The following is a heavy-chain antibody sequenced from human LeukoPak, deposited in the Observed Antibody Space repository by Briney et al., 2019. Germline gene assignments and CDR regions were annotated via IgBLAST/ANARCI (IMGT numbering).Heavy chain of an antibody. Sequence: GGSLRLSCAASGFTFSNYWMSWVRQAPGKGLEWVANIKQDGSAKYYLDSVKGRFTISRDNAKNSLYLQMNSLRAEDTAVYYCARVTGYFDYWGQGTLVTLSS. J-gene: IGHJ4*02. V-gene: IGHV3-7*01. CDR1: GFTFSNYW. CDR3: ARVTGYFDY. CDR2: IKQDGSAK. D-gene: IGHD3-9*01.